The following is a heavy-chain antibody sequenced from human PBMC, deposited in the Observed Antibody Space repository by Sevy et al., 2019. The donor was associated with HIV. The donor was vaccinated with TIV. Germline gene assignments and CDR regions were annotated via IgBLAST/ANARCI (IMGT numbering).Heavy chain of an antibody. Sequence: SETLSLTCTVSGDSLNTYGWSWIRQPPGKGLEWIGYAYYNGGTNYNPSLKSRLTILVVTSERQFSLQLSSVTPADTAVYYCGRDKWGSIDYWGQGVLVTVSS. CDR3: GRDKWGSIDY. J-gene: IGHJ4*02. CDR2: AYYNGGT. D-gene: IGHD7-27*01. V-gene: IGHV4-59*01. CDR1: GDSLNTYG.